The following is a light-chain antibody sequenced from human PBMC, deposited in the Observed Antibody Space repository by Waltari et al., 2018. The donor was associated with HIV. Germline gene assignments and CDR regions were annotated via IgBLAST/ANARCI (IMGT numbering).Light chain of an antibody. CDR3: AAWNDSLSGYV. Sequence: QSALTQPASVSGSPGQSITISCTGTSSDVGGYNYVSWYQQHPGKAPKLMIYEVTYRPSGVSNRFSGSKSGTSASLAISGLRSEDEADYYCAAWNDSLSGYVFGTGTKVTV. CDR1: SSDVGGYNY. CDR2: EVT. V-gene: IGLV2-14*01. J-gene: IGLJ1*01.